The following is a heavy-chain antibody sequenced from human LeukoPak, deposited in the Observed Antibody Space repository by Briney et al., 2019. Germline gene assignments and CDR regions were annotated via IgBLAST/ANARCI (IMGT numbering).Heavy chain of an antibody. D-gene: IGHD2-2*01. CDR3: ARTVVVVVPAAMVFDY. CDR1: GGSISSGDYY. J-gene: IGHJ4*02. Sequence: SETLSLTCTVSGGSISSGDYYWSWIRQPPGKGLEWIGYTYYSGSTYYNPSLKSRVTISVDTSKNQFSLKLSSVTAADTAVYYCARTVVVVVPAAMVFDYWGQGTLVTVSS. V-gene: IGHV4-30-4*08. CDR2: TYYSGST.